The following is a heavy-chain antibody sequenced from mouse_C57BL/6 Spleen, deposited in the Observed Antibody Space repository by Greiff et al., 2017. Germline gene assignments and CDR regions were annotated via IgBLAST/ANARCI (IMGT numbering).Heavy chain of an antibody. CDR3: AREMTGTGYARDY. D-gene: IGHD4-1*01. J-gene: IGHJ4*01. CDR1: GYTFTSYW. V-gene: IGHV1-7*01. CDR2: INPSSGYT. Sequence: QVQLKQSGAELAKPGASVKLSCKASGYTFTSYWMHWVKQRPGQGLEWIGYINPSSGYTKYNQKFKDKATLTADKSSSTAYMQLSSLTYEDSAVYYCAREMTGTGYARDYWGQGTSVTVSS.